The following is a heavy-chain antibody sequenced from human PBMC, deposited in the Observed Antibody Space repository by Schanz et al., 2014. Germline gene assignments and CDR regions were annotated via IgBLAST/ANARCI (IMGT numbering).Heavy chain of an antibody. D-gene: IGHD3-22*01. CDR1: GFSFSDYG. CDR3: AKSYDTSGYSGFDY. Sequence: QVQLVGSGGGVVQPGRSLRLSCAGSGFSFSDYGMHWVRQAPGRGLEWVAVISYHGSERYYADSVKGRFTISRDNSKNTLYLQMNSLRTEDTAVYFCAKSYDTSGYSGFDYWGQGTLVTVSS. V-gene: IGHV3-30*18. J-gene: IGHJ4*02. CDR2: ISYHGSER.